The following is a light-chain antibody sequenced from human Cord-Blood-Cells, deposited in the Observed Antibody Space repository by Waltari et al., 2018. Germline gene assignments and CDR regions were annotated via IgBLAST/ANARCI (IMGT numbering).Light chain of an antibody. CDR3: SSYTSSSNVV. V-gene: IGLV2-14*01. CDR2: DIS. CDR1: SSDVGGYNY. J-gene: IGLJ2*01. Sequence: QSALTQPASVSGSPGQSITISCTGTSSDVGGYNYVSWYQQHPGKAPKLMIYDISNRPSGVSNRFSGSKSGKTASLTISGLQAEDEADYYCSSYTSSSNVVVGGGTKLTVL.